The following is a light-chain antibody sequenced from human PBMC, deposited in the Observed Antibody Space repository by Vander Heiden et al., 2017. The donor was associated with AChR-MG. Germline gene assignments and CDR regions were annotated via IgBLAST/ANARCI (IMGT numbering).Light chain of an antibody. V-gene: IGKV1-39*01. Sequence: DTQVTQSPSSLSASVGDRVTITCRASQSISSNLNWYQHKPGKAPSLLISTVSNLQSGVPSRFSGSGSGTDFTLTISSLQPEDFATYYCQQTYSTPWTFGQGTKVEI. J-gene: IGKJ1*01. CDR2: TVS. CDR3: QQTYSTPWT. CDR1: QSISSN.